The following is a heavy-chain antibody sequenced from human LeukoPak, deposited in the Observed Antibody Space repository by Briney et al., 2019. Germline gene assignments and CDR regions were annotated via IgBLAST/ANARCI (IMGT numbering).Heavy chain of an antibody. V-gene: IGHV3-23*01. CDR1: GFTFSSYS. Sequence: GRSLRLSCAASGFTFSSYSMNWVRQAPGKGLEWVSGISSSGSGDNTYYADSVKGRFTISRDSSKNTLFLHMNTLRAEDTAIYYCAKDRTVGASYWYFDLWAVAPWSLSPQ. CDR3: AKDRTVGASYWYFDL. CDR2: ISSSGSGDNT. J-gene: IGHJ2*01. D-gene: IGHD1-26*01.